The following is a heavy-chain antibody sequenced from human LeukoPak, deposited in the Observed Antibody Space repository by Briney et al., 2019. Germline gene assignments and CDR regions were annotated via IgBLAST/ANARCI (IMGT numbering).Heavy chain of an antibody. J-gene: IGHJ4*02. V-gene: IGHV5-51*01. CDR3: ARRSSGWYGFDY. CDR1: GFNFTNYW. Sequence: GESLKISCKGSGFNFTNYWIGWVRQMPGKGLDWMGVIYPGDSDPRYSPSLQGQVTISADKSISTAYLQWSSLKASDTAIYYCARRSSGWYGFDYWGQGTLVTVSS. D-gene: IGHD6-19*01. CDR2: IYPGDSDP.